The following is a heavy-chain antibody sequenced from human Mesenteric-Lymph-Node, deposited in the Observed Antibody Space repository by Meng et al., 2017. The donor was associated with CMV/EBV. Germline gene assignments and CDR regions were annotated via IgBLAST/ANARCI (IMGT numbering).Heavy chain of an antibody. CDR3: ARESGGYGHGVFDN. V-gene: IGHV3-53*01. CDR2: FYSDGST. Sequence: GESLKISCAASGFTVSRSYMNWVRQAPGKGLEWVSVFYSDGSTYYADSVKGRFSISRDNSKNTLYLQMNSLRAEDTAVYYCARESGGYGHGVFDNWGQGTLVTVSS. CDR1: GFTVSRSY. J-gene: IGHJ4*02. D-gene: IGHD5-12*01.